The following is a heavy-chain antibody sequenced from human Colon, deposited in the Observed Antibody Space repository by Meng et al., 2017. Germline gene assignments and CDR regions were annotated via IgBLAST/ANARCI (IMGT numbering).Heavy chain of an antibody. CDR2: MSDSGTT. Sequence: QLHLPESGPGLVRPSDDLSLVCTVSGGSIKSGGYHWSWVRQHPWKGLEYIGFMSDSGTTDYNPSLRSRVSISEIGSSKNQFSLTLRSVTAADTATYFCARDTLYGTDYWGQGVLVTVSS. J-gene: IGHJ4*02. D-gene: IGHD4-17*01. CDR1: GGSIKSGGYH. CDR3: ARDTLYGTDY. V-gene: IGHV4-31*03.